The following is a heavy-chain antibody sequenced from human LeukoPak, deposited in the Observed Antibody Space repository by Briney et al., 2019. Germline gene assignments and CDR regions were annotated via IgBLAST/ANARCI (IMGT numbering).Heavy chain of an antibody. D-gene: IGHD2-15*01. V-gene: IGHV3-66*01. CDR1: GFTVSGNY. J-gene: IGHJ3*02. CDR3: AIPWGVYCSGGACSYTGAFDI. CDR2: IYSGCST. Sequence: AGGSLTLSCAASGFTVSGNYMTWVCHAPGKGLEGGSVIYSGCSTYYADSVTRRFIISRDNSKNTLYIQMNSQRAEYTAVYYCAIPWGVYCSGGACSYTGAFDIWGQGTMVTVSS.